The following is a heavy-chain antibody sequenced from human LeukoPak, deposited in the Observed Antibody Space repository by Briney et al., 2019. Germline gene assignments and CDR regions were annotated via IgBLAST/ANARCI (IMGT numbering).Heavy chain of an antibody. J-gene: IGHJ4*02. V-gene: IGHV3-53*01. CDR2: IYSGGST. CDR3: ASTGSSGWNYFDY. D-gene: IGHD6-19*01. CDR1: GFTVSSNY. Sequence: PGGSLRLSCAASGFTVSSNYMSWVRQAPGKGLEWVSVIYSGGSTYYADSVKGRFTISRDNSKNTLYLQMNSLRAEDTAVYYCASTGSSGWNYFDYWGQGTLVTVSS.